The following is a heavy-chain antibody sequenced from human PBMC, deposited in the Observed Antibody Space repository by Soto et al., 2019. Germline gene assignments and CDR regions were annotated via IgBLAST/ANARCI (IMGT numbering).Heavy chain of an antibody. CDR3: ARGLWFGETLFDP. CDR1: GGSISSGGYS. Sequence: TSETLSLTCAVSGGSISSGGYSWSWIRQPPGKGLEWIGYIYHSGSTYYNPSLKSRVTISVDRSKNQFSLKLSSVTAADTAVYYCARGLWFGETLFDPWGQGTLVTVSS. V-gene: IGHV4-30-2*01. J-gene: IGHJ5*02. D-gene: IGHD3-10*01. CDR2: IYHSGST.